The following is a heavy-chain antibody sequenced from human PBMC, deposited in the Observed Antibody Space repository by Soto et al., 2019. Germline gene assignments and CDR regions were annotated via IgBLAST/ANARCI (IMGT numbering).Heavy chain of an antibody. D-gene: IGHD2-2*01. Sequence: QVQLQESGPGLVKPSQTLSLTCTVSGGSISSGGYYWSWIRQHPGKGLEWIGYIYYSGSTYYNPSLKSGVTISVDTSKNQFSLKLSSVTAADTAVYYCARDIGCSSTSCYRNFNYYYMDVWGKGTTVTVSS. V-gene: IGHV4-31*03. CDR3: ARDIGCSSTSCYRNFNYYYMDV. J-gene: IGHJ6*03. CDR2: IYYSGST. CDR1: GGSISSGGYY.